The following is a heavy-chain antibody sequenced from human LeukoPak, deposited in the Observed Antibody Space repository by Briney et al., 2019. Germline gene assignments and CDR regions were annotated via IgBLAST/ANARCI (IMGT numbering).Heavy chain of an antibody. V-gene: IGHV3-11*01. D-gene: IGHD6-13*01. J-gene: IGHJ4*02. CDR2: ISSSGSTI. CDR3: ARVLIAAADLYCDY. CDR1: GFTFSDYY. Sequence: GGSLRLSCAASGFTFSDYYMSWIRQAPGKGLEWVSYISSSGSTIYYAHSVKGRFTISRDNVKNSLYLQMNSVRDEDTAVCYCARVLIAAADLYCDYWGQGTLVTVSS.